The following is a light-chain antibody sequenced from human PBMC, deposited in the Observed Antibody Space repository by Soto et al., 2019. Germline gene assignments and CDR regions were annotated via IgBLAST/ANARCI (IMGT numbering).Light chain of an antibody. CDR1: QNITKW. Sequence: DIQMTQSPSTLSASAGDSVTITCRTSQNITKWLAWYQQKPSKAPNLLIYKASNLDRGVPSRFSGSGSGTEFTLTISSLQPDDFATYYCQQYNNYPWTFGQGTKVE. V-gene: IGKV1-5*03. CDR2: KAS. J-gene: IGKJ1*01. CDR3: QQYNNYPWT.